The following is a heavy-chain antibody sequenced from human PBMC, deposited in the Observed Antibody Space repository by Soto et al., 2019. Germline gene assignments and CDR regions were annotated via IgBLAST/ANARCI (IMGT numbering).Heavy chain of an antibody. CDR2: IFSNDEK. CDR3: ARRGYDSSGYPFDY. J-gene: IGHJ4*02. CDR1: GFSLSNARMG. V-gene: IGHV2-26*01. D-gene: IGHD3-22*01. Sequence: QVTLKESGPVLVKPTETLTLTCTVSGFSLSNARMGVSWIRQPPGKALEWLAHIFSNDEKSYSTSLKSRLTISKVTAKRHVVLTMTTMDPVDTATYYCARRGYDSSGYPFDYWGQGTLVTVSS.